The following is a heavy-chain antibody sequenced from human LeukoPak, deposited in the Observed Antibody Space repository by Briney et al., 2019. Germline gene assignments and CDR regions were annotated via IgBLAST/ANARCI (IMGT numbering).Heavy chain of an antibody. CDR1: GYSISSGYY. CDR2: IYHSGRT. CDR3: ARQTGSGLFTLP. J-gene: IGHJ4*02. D-gene: IGHD3/OR15-3a*01. V-gene: IGHV4-38-2*02. Sequence: PSETLSLTCTVSGYSISSGYYWGWIRQPPGKGLEWIGIIYHSGRTDYNASLKSRVTISIDTSKNQISLRLTSVTAADTAMYYCARQTGSGLFTLPGGQGTLVTVSS.